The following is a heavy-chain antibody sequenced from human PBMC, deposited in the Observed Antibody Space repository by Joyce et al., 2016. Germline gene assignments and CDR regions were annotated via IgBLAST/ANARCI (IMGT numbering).Heavy chain of an antibody. CDR2: IGHDGSGS. CDR3: AAATGVDAFDL. J-gene: IGHJ3*01. V-gene: IGHV3-33*01. CDR1: EFTLSSYA. D-gene: IGHD7-27*01. Sequence: QLQLVESGGGVVQPGRSLRLSCAATEFTLSSYAMHWVRQAPGKGLDWMAVIGHDGSGSYYAESVKGQFTISRDNSENTIYLQMNGVRAEDTAVYYCAAATGVDAFDLWGQGTMVTVSS.